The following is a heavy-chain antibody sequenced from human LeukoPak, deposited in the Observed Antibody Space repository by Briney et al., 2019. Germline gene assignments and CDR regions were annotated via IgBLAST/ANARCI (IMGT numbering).Heavy chain of an antibody. V-gene: IGHV5-51*01. J-gene: IGHJ6*03. CDR2: IYPRDSHT. CDR3: TRVDFYYYYMDF. CDR1: GYSFTDYW. Sequence: GESLKISCKASGYSFTDYWIGWVRQMPGKGLEWMGIIYPRDSHTIYSPSLQGQVTVSADKSITTAYLQWSSLKASDTAIYYCTRVDFYYYYMDFWGKGTTVSVSS.